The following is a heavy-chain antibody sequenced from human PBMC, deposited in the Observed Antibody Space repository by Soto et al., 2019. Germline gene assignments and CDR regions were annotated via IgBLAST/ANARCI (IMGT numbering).Heavy chain of an antibody. J-gene: IGHJ4*02. CDR2: IDRYGSST. Sequence: EVQLVESGGGLIQPGGSLRLSCVASGFTFSSYWMHWVRQVPGKEPVWVSFIDRYGSSTQYADSVRGRFTISRDNAKNTLYLLMNSLRVEDTAVYYCVRGLGNSDHWGQGTLVTVSS. CDR1: GFTFSSYW. CDR3: VRGLGNSDH. V-gene: IGHV3-74*03.